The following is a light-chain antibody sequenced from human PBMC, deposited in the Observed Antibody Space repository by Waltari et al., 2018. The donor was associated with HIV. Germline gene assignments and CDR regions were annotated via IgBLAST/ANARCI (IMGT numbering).Light chain of an antibody. CDR1: SSNIGSND. CDR3: GTWDSGLSAVV. CDR2: DND. J-gene: IGLJ3*02. V-gene: IGLV1-51*01. Sequence: QSVLTQPPSVSAAPGQRVTISCSGSSSNIGSNDVSWYQQPPGTAPKLLIFDNDKRPSGIPDRFSGSKSGTSATLGITGLQTGDEADYYCGTWDSGLSAVVFGGGTKLTVL.